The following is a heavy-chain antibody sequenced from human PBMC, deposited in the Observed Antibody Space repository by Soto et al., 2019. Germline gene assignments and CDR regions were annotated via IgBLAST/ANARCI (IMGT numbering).Heavy chain of an antibody. Sequence: GESLTISWQGSGYTFTNHWITWLRQMPGKGLEWMGRINPSDSHTNYSPSFQGHVTMSVDKSISTAYLQWSSLKASDTAMYYCARHASHYLSSGYLGTYWGQGNLVTVSS. D-gene: IGHD3-22*01. CDR1: GYTFTNHW. CDR3: ARHASHYLSSGYLGTY. V-gene: IGHV5-10-1*01. CDR2: INPSDSHT. J-gene: IGHJ4*02.